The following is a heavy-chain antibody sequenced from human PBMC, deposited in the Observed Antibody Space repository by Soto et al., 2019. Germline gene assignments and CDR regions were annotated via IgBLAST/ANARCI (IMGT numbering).Heavy chain of an antibody. CDR2: IYYSGST. CDR1: GGSISSYC. D-gene: IGHD3-10*01. V-gene: IGHV4-59*01. Sequence: LSLTCTVSGGSISSYCWSWIRQPPGKGLEWIGYIYYSGSTNYNPSLKSRVTISVDTSKNQFSLKLSSVTAADTAVYYCAGSGSSPYYYYYGMDVWGQGTTVTVSS. J-gene: IGHJ6*02. CDR3: AGSGSSPYYYYYGMDV.